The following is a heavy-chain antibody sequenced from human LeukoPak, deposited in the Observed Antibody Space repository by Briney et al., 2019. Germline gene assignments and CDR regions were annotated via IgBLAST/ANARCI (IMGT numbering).Heavy chain of an antibody. CDR3: ARDHRVAAAGTNWFDP. V-gene: IGHV1-2*06. J-gene: IGHJ5*02. CDR2: INPNSGGT. D-gene: IGHD6-13*01. CDR1: GYTFTVYY. Sequence: ASVKVSCKASGYTFTVYYMHWVRQAPGQGLEWMGRINPNSGGTNYSQKFQGRVTMTRDTSISTAYMELSRLRSDDTAVYYCARDHRVAAAGTNWFDPWGQGTLVTVSS.